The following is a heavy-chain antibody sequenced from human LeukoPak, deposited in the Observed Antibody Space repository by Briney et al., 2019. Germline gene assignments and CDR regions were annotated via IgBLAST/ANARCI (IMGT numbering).Heavy chain of an antibody. CDR2: ISSSGSTI. V-gene: IGHV3-48*03. CDR1: GFTFSSYE. D-gene: IGHD5-12*01. CDR3: ARDPIVATGGY. Sequence: GGSLRLSCAASGFTFSSYEMNWVRQAPGKGLEWVSYISSSGSTIYYADSVKGRFTISRDNAKNSLYLQMNSLRAEDTAVYYCARDPIVATGGYWGQGTLVTVSS. J-gene: IGHJ4*02.